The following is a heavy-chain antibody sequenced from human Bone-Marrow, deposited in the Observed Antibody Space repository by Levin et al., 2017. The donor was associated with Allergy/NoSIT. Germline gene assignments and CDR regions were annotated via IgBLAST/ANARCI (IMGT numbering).Heavy chain of an antibody. J-gene: IGHJ5*02. CDR3: ARGSDSGQRNWFDP. CDR2: IYYSGST. Sequence: SETLSLTCTVSGGSISSGDYYWSWIRQPPGKGLEWIGYIYYSGSTYYNPSLKSRVTISVDTSKNQFSLKLSSVTAADTAVYYCARGSDSGQRNWFDPWGQGTLVTVSS. CDR1: GGSISSGDYY. D-gene: IGHD1-26*01. V-gene: IGHV4-30-4*01.